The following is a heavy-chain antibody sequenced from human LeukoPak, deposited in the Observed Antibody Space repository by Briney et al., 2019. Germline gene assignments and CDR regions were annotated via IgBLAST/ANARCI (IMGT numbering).Heavy chain of an antibody. V-gene: IGHV4-59*01. D-gene: IGHD3-22*01. CDR2: IYYSGST. Sequence: SETLSLTCAVYGGSFSGYYWSWIRQPPGKGLEWIGYIYYSGSTNYNPSLKSRVTISVDTSKNQFSLKLSSVTAADTAVYYCARQQGGYYPYYYYGMDVWGQGTTVTVSS. J-gene: IGHJ6*02. CDR1: GGSFSGYY. CDR3: ARQQGGYYPYYYYGMDV.